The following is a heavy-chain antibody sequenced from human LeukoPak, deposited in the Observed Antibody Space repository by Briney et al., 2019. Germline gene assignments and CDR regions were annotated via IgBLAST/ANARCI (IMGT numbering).Heavy chain of an antibody. Sequence: GGSLRLSCAASGFTFSDYYMSWIRQAPGKGLEWVSYISSSGSTIYYADSVKGRFTISRDNAKNSLYLQMNSLRAEDTAVYYCARDSQDYYGSGSYTDYWGRGTLVTVSS. CDR1: GFTFSDYY. V-gene: IGHV3-11*01. D-gene: IGHD3-10*01. CDR3: ARDSQDYYGSGSYTDY. CDR2: ISSSGSTI. J-gene: IGHJ4*02.